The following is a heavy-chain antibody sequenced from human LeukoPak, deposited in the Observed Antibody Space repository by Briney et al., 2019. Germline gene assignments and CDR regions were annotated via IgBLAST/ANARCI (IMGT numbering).Heavy chain of an antibody. J-gene: IGHJ4*02. CDR2: ISCDGSNK. CDR1: GFTFSSYG. D-gene: IGHD4-17*01. CDR3: AKDRTVTYFDY. V-gene: IGHV3-30*18. Sequence: GGSLRLSCAASGFTFSSYGMHWVRQAPGKGLEWVAVISCDGSNKYYADSVKGRFTISRDNSKNTLYLQMNSLRAEDTAVYYCAKDRTVTYFDYWGQGTLVTVSS.